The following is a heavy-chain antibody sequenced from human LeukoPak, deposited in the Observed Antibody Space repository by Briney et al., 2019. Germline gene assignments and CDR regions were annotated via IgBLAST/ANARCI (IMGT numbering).Heavy chain of an antibody. CDR1: GGSISSGNW. CDR2: IYHSGST. D-gene: IGHD6-13*01. Sequence: SGTLSLTCAVSGGSISSGNWWSWVRQPPGKGLEWIGEIYHSGSTNYNPSLKSRVTISVDTSKNQFSLKLSSVTAADTAVYYCARRGYYSSSWYFFPYWGQGTLVTVSS. J-gene: IGHJ4*02. CDR3: ARRGYYSSSWYFFPY. V-gene: IGHV4-4*02.